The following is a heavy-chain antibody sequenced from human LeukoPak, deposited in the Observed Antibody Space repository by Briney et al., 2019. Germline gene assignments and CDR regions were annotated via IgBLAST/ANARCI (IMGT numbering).Heavy chain of an antibody. Sequence: ASVKVSCKASGYTFTTYYMHWVRQAPGQGLEWMGIITPSGGSTSYAQKFQGRVTTTRDMSTSTVYMDLSSLRSEDTAVYYCARDRYASGSYYNPNNCFDPWGQGTLVTVSS. CDR1: GYTFTTYY. J-gene: IGHJ5*02. V-gene: IGHV1-46*01. CDR3: ARDRYASGSYYNPNNCFDP. CDR2: ITPSGGST. D-gene: IGHD3-10*01.